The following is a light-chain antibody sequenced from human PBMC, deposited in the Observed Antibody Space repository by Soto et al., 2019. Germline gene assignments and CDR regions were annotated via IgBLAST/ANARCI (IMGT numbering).Light chain of an antibody. V-gene: IGKV1-39*01. CDR1: ETISTF. CDR2: AAS. CDR3: KQSYNIPPT. Sequence: DIHMTQSPVSLSAYVGDRVTITCGASETISTFLNWYQQKPGKAPKVLIFAASSLQSGVQSRFSGTGSGTDFAITISGLQPEDFETYYCKQSYNIPPTLGQGTKVDIK. J-gene: IGKJ1*01.